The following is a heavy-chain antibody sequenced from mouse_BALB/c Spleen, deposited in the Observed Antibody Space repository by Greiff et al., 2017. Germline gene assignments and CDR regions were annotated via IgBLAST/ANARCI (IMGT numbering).Heavy chain of an antibody. V-gene: IGHV7-3*02. D-gene: IGHD1-1*01. CDR3: ARDRDYYGSSYGYFDV. CDR2: IRNKANGYTT. CDR1: GFTFTDYY. Sequence: EVKLMESGGGLVQPGGSLRLSCATSGFTFTDYYMSWVRQPPGKALEWLGFIRNKANGYTTEYSASVKGRFTISRDNSQSILYLQMNTLRAEDSATYYCARDRDYYGSSYGYFDVWGAGTTVTVSS. J-gene: IGHJ1*01.